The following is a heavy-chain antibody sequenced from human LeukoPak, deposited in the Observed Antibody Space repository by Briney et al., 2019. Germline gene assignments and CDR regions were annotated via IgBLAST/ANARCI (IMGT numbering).Heavy chain of an antibody. J-gene: IGHJ4*02. CDR2: INHSGST. CDR3: ARLRGRWLQLVFDY. D-gene: IGHD5-24*01. Sequence: SETLSLTCAVYGGSFSGYYWSWIRQPPGKGLEWIGEINHSGSTNYNPSLKSRVTISVDTSKNQFSLKLSSVTAAETAVYYCARLRGRWLQLVFDYWGQGTLVTVSS. V-gene: IGHV4-34*01. CDR1: GGSFSGYY.